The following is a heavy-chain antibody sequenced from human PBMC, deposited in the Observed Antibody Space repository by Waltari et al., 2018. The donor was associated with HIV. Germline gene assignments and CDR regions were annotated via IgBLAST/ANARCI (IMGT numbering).Heavy chain of an antibody. CDR3: ARGIRYLGP. J-gene: IGHJ5*02. Sequence: AESGGTLIQPGGSLRLSCVADEFFVSSTYMTWVRQCPGKSLEWLGVIYPGCDTYYGESVKGRFTLSRDNSKSTVFLQMNNLVFDDTALYFCARGIRYLGPWGRGTRVTVSS. V-gene: IGHV3-53*05. D-gene: IGHD3-9*01. CDR1: EFFVSSTY. CDR2: IYPGCDT.